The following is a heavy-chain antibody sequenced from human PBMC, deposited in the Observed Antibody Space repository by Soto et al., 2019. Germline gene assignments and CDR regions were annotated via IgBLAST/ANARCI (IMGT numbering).Heavy chain of an antibody. CDR3: ARPNSGSKAIDY. V-gene: IGHV4-34*01. J-gene: IGHJ4*02. CDR1: GGSFSGYY. CDR2: INHSGRT. Sequence: SETLSLTCAVYGGSFSGYYWSWIRQPPGKGLEWIGEINHSGRTNYNPSLKSRVTISVDTSKNQFSLKLSSVTAADTAVYYCARPNSGSKAIDYWGQGTLVTGSS. D-gene: IGHD1-26*01.